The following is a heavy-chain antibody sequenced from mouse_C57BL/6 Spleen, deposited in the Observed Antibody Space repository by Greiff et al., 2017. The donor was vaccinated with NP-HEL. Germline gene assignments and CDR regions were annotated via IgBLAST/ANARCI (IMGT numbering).Heavy chain of an antibody. CDR2: ISSGGSYT. Sequence: EVKLVESGGDLVKPGGSLKLSCAASGFTFSSYGMSWVRQTPDKRLEWVATISSGGSYTYYPDSVKGRFTISRDNAKNTLYLQMSSLKSEDTAMYYCASEDPYYYAMDYWGQGTSVTVSS. CDR1: GFTFSSYG. CDR3: ASEDPYYYAMDY. J-gene: IGHJ4*01. V-gene: IGHV5-6*01.